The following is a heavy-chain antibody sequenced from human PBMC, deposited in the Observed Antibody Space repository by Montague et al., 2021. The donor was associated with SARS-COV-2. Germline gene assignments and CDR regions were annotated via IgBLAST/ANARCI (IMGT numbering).Heavy chain of an antibody. Sequence: SLRLSCAASGFTFDNYAMHWVRQAPGKGLEWVSLINGDGGRTFYADSVKGRFTISRDNTKNSLYLQMNSLRTEDTALYYCPCSSWLAHYYYGMDVWGQGTTVTVSS. V-gene: IGHV3-43*02. J-gene: IGHJ6*02. CDR3: PCSSWLAHYYYGMDV. D-gene: IGHD6-13*01. CDR1: GFTFDNYA. CDR2: INGDGGRT.